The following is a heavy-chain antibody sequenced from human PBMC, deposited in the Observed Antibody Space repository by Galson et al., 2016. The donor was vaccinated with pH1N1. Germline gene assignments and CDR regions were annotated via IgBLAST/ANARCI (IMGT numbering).Heavy chain of an antibody. CDR1: GYTFTIYG. J-gene: IGHJ3*02. D-gene: IGHD2/OR15-2a*01. CDR3: ARALRPVSIPRAAFEI. CDR2: ISPFSGNT. V-gene: IGHV1-18*01. Sequence: VKVSCKASGYTFTIYGISWVRQAPGQGLEWMGWISPFSGNTKYAQKVQGRVTMTTEKSTGTSYMELRSLTSDDTAVYFCARALRPVSIPRAAFEIWGQGTMVTVSS.